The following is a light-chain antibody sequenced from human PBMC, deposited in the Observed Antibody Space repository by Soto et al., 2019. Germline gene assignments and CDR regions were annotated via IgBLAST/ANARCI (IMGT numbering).Light chain of an antibody. Sequence: ALTQPRSVSWSPGQSVTISCTGTSSDVGAYNYVSWYQQHPGKAPKFMIYDVSKRPSGVPDRFSGSKSGNTASLTISGLQAEDEADYYCCSYAGTYSYVFGTGTKVTVL. V-gene: IGLV2-11*01. CDR3: CSYAGTYSYV. CDR1: SSDVGAYNY. CDR2: DVS. J-gene: IGLJ1*01.